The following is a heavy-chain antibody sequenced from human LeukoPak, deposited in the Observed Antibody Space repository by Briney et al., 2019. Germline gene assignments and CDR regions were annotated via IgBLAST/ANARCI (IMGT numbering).Heavy chain of an antibody. Sequence: SETLPLTCTVSGGSISSYYWSWIRQPPGKGLEWIGYIYYSGSTNYNPSLKSRVTISVDTSKNQFSLKLSSVTAADTAVYYCARDGDGYCSGGSCYQTGSFDYWGQGTLVTVSS. J-gene: IGHJ4*02. CDR1: GGSISSYY. D-gene: IGHD2-15*01. CDR3: ARDGDGYCSGGSCYQTGSFDY. CDR2: IYYSGST. V-gene: IGHV4-59*12.